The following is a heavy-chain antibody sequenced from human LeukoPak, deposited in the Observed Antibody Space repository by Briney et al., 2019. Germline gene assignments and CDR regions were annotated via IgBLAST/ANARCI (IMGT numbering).Heavy chain of an antibody. Sequence: GGSLRLSCAGSGFNFIDNSMHWVRQAPGRGLEWVSSISSSKTYIYYRDSVKGRFTISRDNAKNSLFLQVNSLRVEDTAVYFCARGHCSGTSCYMFDSWGQGTRVIVSS. CDR3: ARGHCSGTSCYMFDS. J-gene: IGHJ4*02. V-gene: IGHV3-21*01. D-gene: IGHD2-2*01. CDR2: ISSSKTYI. CDR1: GFNFIDNS.